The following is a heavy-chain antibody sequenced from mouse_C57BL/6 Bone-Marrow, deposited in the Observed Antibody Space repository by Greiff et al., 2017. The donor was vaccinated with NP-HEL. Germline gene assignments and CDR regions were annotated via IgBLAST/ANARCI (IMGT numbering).Heavy chain of an antibody. CDR2: ILPGSGST. CDR3: ARGLLRYFDY. D-gene: IGHD1-1*01. V-gene: IGHV1-9*01. J-gene: IGHJ2*01. Sequence: VQLQQSGAELMKPGASVKLSCKATGYTFTGYWIEWVKQRPGHGLEWIGEILPGSGSTNYNVKFKGKATFTADTSSNTAYMQLSSLTTEDSAIYYCARGLLRYFDYWGQGTTLTVSS. CDR1: GYTFTGYW.